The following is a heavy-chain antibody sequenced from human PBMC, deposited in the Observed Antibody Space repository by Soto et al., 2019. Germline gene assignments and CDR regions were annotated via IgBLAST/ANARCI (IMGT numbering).Heavy chain of an antibody. D-gene: IGHD3-22*01. V-gene: IGHV3-9*01. CDR3: ARDLRYDSSGGFDY. CDR1: GFNFPDRA. J-gene: IGHJ4*02. CDR2: IYWNSETI. Sequence: PGGSLRLSCVVSGFNFPDRAMHWVRQVPGRGLEWVSGIYWNSETIGYVDSVKGRFTTSRDNAKNTLYLQMNSLRAEDTAVYYCARDLRYDSSGGFDYWGQGTLVTVSS.